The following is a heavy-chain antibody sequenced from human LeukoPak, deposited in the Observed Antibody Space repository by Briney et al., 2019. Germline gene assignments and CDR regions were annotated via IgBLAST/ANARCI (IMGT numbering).Heavy chain of an antibody. CDR2: ITPILGIA. CDR1: GGTFSSYT. CDR3: ARDEVGATI. D-gene: IGHD1-26*01. V-gene: IGHV1-69*04. J-gene: IGHJ4*02. Sequence: SVKVSCKASGGTFSSYTISGVRQAPGQGLEWMGRITPILGIANYAQKFQGRVTITADKSTSTTYMELSSLRSEDTAVYYCARDEVGATIWGQGTLVTVSS.